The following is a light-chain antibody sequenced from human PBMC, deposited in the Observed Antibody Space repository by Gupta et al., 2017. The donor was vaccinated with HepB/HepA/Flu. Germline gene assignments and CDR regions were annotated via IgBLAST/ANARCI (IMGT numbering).Light chain of an antibody. V-gene: IGLV2-14*03. J-gene: IGLJ1*01. CDR2: DVS. Sequence: SALTQPASVSGSPGQSITISCTGTSSDVGGYNYVSWYQQHPGKAPKLMIYDVSNRPSGVANRFSGSKSGNTAPLTISGLQAEDEADYYCSSYTSSSTPPYVFGTGTKVTVL. CDR1: SSDVGGYNY. CDR3: SSYTSSSTPPYV.